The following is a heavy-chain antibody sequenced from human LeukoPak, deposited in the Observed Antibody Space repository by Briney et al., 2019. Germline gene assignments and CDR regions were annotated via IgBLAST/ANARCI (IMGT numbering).Heavy chain of an antibody. D-gene: IGHD3-10*01. Sequence: GASVKFSCKASRYTFIDYYIHWVRQAPGQGLEWMGWINPNSGGTSYAQKFQGRVTMTRDTSISTAYMDLSSLRSDDTAVYYCARGGWVRGVITRNGLDYWGQGTLVTVSS. V-gene: IGHV1-2*02. CDR1: RYTFIDYY. J-gene: IGHJ4*02. CDR3: ARGGWVRGVITRNGLDY. CDR2: INPNSGGT.